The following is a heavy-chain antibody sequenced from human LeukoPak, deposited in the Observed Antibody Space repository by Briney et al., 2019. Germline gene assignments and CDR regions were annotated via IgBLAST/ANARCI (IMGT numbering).Heavy chain of an antibody. V-gene: IGHV1-2*02. J-gene: IGHJ6*02. Sequence: ASVKVSCKVSGYTFTSYDINWVRQAPGQGLEWMGWINPNSGGTNYAQKFQGRVTMTRDTSISTAYMELSSLRSEDTAVYYCARGAAAGTGNYYYGMDAWGQGTTVTVSS. CDR3: ARGAAAGTGNYYYGMDA. CDR1: GYTFTSYD. CDR2: INPNSGGT. D-gene: IGHD6-13*01.